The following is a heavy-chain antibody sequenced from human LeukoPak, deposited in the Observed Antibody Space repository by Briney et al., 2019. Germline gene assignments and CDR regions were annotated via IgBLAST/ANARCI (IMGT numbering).Heavy chain of an antibody. Sequence: PSETLSLTCTVSGGSISSSSYYWGWICQPPGKGLEWIGSIYYSGSTYYNPSLKSRVTISVDTSKNQFSLKLSSVTAADTAVYYCASRSDSRYRGVIRPFDYWGQGTLVTVSS. CDR2: IYYSGST. CDR1: GGSISSSSYY. J-gene: IGHJ4*02. CDR3: ASRSDSRYRGVIRPFDY. D-gene: IGHD3-10*01. V-gene: IGHV4-39*01.